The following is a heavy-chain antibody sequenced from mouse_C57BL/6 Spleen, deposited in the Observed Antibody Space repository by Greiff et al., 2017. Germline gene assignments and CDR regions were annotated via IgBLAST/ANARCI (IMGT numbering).Heavy chain of an antibody. CDR1: GFTFSDYY. D-gene: IGHD1-1*01. CDR3: ARAGSLYYYARDY. V-gene: IGHV5-12*01. CDR2: LSNGGGRT. Sequence: EVQGVESGGGLVQPGGSLKLSCAASGFTFSDYYMYWVRQTPEKRLEWVAYLSNGGGRTYYPDTVTGRFAISRDNAKNTLYLQMSRLKSEDTAMYYCARAGSLYYYARDYWGQGTSVTVSS. J-gene: IGHJ4*01.